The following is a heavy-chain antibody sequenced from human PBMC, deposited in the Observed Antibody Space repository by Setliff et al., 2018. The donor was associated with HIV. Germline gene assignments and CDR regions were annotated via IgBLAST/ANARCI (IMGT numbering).Heavy chain of an antibody. D-gene: IGHD3-10*01. CDR2: INPSGDIT. CDR3: ASKGGSGNYPDSDAFDI. Sequence: ASVKVSCKASGYGFTGYYMHWVRQAPGKGLEWMGLINPSGDITSYAEKFQGRVTMTRDTSTSTVYMELRSLRSEDTAIYYCASKGGSGNYPDSDAFDIWGQGTLVTVSS. V-gene: IGHV1-46*01. CDR1: GYGFTGYY. J-gene: IGHJ3*02.